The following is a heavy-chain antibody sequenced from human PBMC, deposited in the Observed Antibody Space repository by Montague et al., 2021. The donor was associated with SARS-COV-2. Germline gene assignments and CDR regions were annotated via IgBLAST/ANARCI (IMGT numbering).Heavy chain of an antibody. J-gene: IGHJ6*02. CDR2: IYSGGNT. D-gene: IGHD2-15*01. CDR1: GFTVTHNY. V-gene: IGHV3-53*01. Sequence: SLRLSCAASGFTVTHNYMSWVRQAPGKGLEWVSVIYSGGNTYYADSVKGRFTIPRDDSKNTLHLQMNSLRAEDTAVYYCARDYCSCGICYEGYGMDVWGQGTTVTVSS. CDR3: ARDYCSCGICYEGYGMDV.